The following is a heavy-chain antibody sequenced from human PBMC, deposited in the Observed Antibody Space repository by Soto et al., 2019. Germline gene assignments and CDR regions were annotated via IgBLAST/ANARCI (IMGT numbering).Heavy chain of an antibody. CDR1: GLTVSGKKY. V-gene: IGHV3-53*01. D-gene: IGHD4-17*01. CDR3: ATWHLREHAFDI. J-gene: IGHJ3*02. Sequence: DVHLVESGGGLIQPGGSLRLSCAVSGLTVSGKKYVAWVRQAPGKGLEWVSALYDLDGTFYADSVKGRFTTSGDPFKTIVYLQMNYLRPDDTAVYYCATWHLREHAFDIWGQGTAVTVSS. CDR2: LYDLDGT.